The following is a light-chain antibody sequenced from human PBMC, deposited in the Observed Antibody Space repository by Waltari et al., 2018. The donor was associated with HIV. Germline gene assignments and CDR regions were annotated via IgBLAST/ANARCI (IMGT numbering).Light chain of an antibody. CDR2: QDN. V-gene: IGLV3-1*01. CDR1: NLGDKY. J-gene: IGLJ1*01. Sequence: SYELTQPPSVSVSPGQPASITSSGDNLGDKYACWYQQTPGQSPVLVIYQDNKRPSGIPERFSGSNSGNTATLTISGTQAMDEADYFCQAWDSRTPLYVFGTGTKVTVL. CDR3: QAWDSRTPLYV.